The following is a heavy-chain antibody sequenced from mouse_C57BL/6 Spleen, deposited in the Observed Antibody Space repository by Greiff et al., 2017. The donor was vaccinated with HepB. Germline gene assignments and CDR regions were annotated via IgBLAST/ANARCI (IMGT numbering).Heavy chain of an antibody. CDR2: ISSGSSTI. CDR3: ARNLYFDH. V-gene: IGHV5-17*01. J-gene: IGHJ2*01. Sequence: EVQVVESGGGLVKPGGSLKLSCAASGFTFSDYGMHWVRQAPEKGLEWVAYISSGSSTIYYADTVKGRFTISRDNAKNTLFLQMTSLRSEDTAMYYCARNLYFDHWGQGTTLTVSS. CDR1: GFTFSDYG.